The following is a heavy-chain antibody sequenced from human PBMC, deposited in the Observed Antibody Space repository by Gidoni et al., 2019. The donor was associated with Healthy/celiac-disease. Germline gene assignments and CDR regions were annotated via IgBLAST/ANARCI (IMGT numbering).Heavy chain of an antibody. CDR2: INSDGSST. J-gene: IGHJ4*02. CDR3: ARDKDYYFDY. V-gene: IGHV3-74*01. Sequence: EVQLVESGGGLVQPGGSLRLSCAASGFTLSRSWMHWVRQAPGKGLVWVSRINSDGSSTSYADAVKVRFTISRANAKNTLYLQMNSLRAEDTAVYYCARDKDYYFDYWGQGTLVTVSS. CDR1: GFTLSRSW.